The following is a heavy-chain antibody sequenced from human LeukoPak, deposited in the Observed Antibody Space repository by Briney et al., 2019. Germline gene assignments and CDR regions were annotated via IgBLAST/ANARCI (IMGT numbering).Heavy chain of an antibody. CDR2: INPSGGST. V-gene: IGHV1-46*01. CDR1: GYTFTSYY. CDR3: ARYYYDSSGYYRMDY. Sequence: ASVKVSCKASGYTFTSYYMHWVRQAPGQGLEWMGIINPSGGSTGYAQKFQGRVTMTRDTSTSTVYMELSSLRSEDTAVYYCARYYYDSSGYYRMDYWGQGTLVTVSS. J-gene: IGHJ4*02. D-gene: IGHD3-22*01.